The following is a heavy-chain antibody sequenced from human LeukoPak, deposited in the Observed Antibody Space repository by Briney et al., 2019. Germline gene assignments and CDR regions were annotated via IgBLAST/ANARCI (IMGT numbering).Heavy chain of an antibody. J-gene: IGHJ4*02. CDR2: IKSKTDGGTT. D-gene: IGHD3-10*01. CDR1: GFTLCNAW. V-gene: IGHV3-15*01. Sequence: GGSLRLSRAASGFTLCNAWMSWVRQAPGKGVEWVGRIKSKTDGGTTDYAAPVKGRFTISRDDSKNTLYLQMNSLKTEDTAVYYCTTGLWFGERKKYYFDYWGQGTLVTVSS. CDR3: TTGLWFGERKKYYFDY.